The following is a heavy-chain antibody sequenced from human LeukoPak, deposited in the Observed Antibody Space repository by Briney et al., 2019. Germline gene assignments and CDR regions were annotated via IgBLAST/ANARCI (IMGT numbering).Heavy chain of an antibody. D-gene: IGHD3-22*01. CDR3: AKDLDSSGYYYWYFDL. V-gene: IGHV3-23*01. J-gene: IGHJ2*01. CDR1: GFTFGDCA. Sequence: RPGGSLRLSCTTSGFTFGDCALSWFRQAPGKGLEWVSAISGSGGSTYYADSVKGRFTISRDNSKNTLYLQMNSLRAEDTAVYYCAKDLDSSGYYYWYFDLWGRGTLVTVSS. CDR2: ISGSGGST.